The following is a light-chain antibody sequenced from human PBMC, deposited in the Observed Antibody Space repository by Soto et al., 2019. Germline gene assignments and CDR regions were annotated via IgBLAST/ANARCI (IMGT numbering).Light chain of an antibody. CDR2: GAS. CDR3: QGYRESVGF. J-gene: IGKJ4*01. Sequence: EIVLTQSPATLSLSPGERATLSCRASQSFNSYYLAWYRHKPGQPPRLLIYGASSRATGIPDRFSGSGSGTDFTLTISRLEPEDFAVYYCQGYRESVGFFGGGTKVEIK. CDR1: QSFNSYY. V-gene: IGKV3-20*01.